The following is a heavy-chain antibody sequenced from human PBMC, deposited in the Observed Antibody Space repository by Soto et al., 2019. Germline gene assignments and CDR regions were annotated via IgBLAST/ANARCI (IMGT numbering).Heavy chain of an antibody. CDR2: VSHDGSER. Sequence: GGSLRLSCAASGFTFVRYDMHWVRQAPGKGLEWVAHVSHDGSERYYADSVKGRFTISRDNSKSTLYLQMNRLRAEDTAIYYCAKVMVGYSSHSAAFDIWGQGKMVTVSS. V-gene: IGHV3-30*18. J-gene: IGHJ3*02. CDR3: AKVMVGYSSHSAAFDI. D-gene: IGHD4-4*01. CDR1: GFTFVRYD.